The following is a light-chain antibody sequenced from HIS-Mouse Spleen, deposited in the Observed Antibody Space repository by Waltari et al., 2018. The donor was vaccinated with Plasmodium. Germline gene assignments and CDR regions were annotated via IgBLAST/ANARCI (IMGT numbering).Light chain of an antibody. CDR3: QQYNNWPRGT. CDR1: QSVSSN. Sequence: EIVMKQSPATLSVSPGERATLSFRASQSVSSNLAWYQQKPGQAPRLLIYGASTRATGIPARFSGSGSGTEFTLTISSMQSEDFAVYYCQQYNNWPRGTFGQGTKVEIK. V-gene: IGKV3-15*01. CDR2: GAS. J-gene: IGKJ1*01.